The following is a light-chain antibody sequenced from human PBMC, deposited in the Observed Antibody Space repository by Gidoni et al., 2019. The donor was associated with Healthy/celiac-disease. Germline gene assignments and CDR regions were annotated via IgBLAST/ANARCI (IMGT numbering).Light chain of an antibody. CDR1: QSVLYSSNNKNY. CDR3: QQYYSTPLT. Sequence: IVMTQSPASLAVSLGERATINCKSSQSVLYSSNNKNYLAWYQQKPGQPPKLLIYWASTRESGVPDRVSGSGSGTDFTLTISSLQAEDVAVYYCQQYYSTPLTFGGXTKVEIK. J-gene: IGKJ4*01. CDR2: WAS. V-gene: IGKV4-1*01.